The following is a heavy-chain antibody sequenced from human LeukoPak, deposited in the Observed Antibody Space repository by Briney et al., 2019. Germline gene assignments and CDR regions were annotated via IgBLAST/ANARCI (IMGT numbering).Heavy chain of an antibody. CDR2: IPGSGGAT. CDR3: ARARPWDSSRSYYFCMDV. V-gene: IGHV3-23*01. CDR1: GFTFSSYA. J-gene: IGHJ6*02. D-gene: IGHD3-22*01. Sequence: GGSLRLSCEASGFTFSSYAIRWVRQAPGTGLEWVSSIPGSGGATYYADSVRGRFSISRDSSKNTVYLQMNSLRDEDTAVYYCARARPWDSSRSYYFCMDVWGHGTTVTVSS.